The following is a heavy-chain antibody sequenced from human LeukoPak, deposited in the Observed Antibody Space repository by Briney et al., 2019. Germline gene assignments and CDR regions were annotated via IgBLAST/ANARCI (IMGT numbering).Heavy chain of an antibody. CDR3: ARVSVVVTALFDY. CDR1: GGSISSYC. D-gene: IGHD2-21*02. Sequence: SETLSLTCTVCGGSISSYCWSWIRQPPGKGLEWIGYIYYSGSTNYNPSLKSRVTISVDTSKNQFSLKLSSVTAADTAVYYCARVSVVVTALFDYWGQGTLVTVSS. CDR2: IYYSGST. J-gene: IGHJ4*02. V-gene: IGHV4-59*12.